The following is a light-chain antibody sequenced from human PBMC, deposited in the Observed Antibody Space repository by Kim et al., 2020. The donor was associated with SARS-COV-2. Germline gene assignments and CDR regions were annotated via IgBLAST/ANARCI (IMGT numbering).Light chain of an antibody. Sequence: DVQMTQSPSSVSASVGDTVTITCRASHGVNNWVAWYQQRPGNAPRLLIHTSSKLQSGVPSRFSGSGSDTFFTLIITNLQPEDFASYYCQQSHIFPYTFGQGTRVEI. CDR1: HGVNNW. V-gene: IGKV1-12*01. J-gene: IGKJ2*01. CDR2: TSS. CDR3: QQSHIFPYT.